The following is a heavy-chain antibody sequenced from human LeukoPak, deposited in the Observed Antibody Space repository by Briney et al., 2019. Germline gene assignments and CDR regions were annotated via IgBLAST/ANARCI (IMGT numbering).Heavy chain of an antibody. J-gene: IGHJ6*02. CDR1: GFTFSSYA. CDR2: IYSGGST. Sequence: GGSLRLSCAASGFTFSSYAMSWVRQAPGKGLEWVSLIYSGGSTYYADSVKGRFTISRDNSKNTLYLQMNSLRAEDTAVYYCANSGVISPRRGMDVWGQGTTVTVSS. D-gene: IGHD3-10*01. V-gene: IGHV3-23*03. CDR3: ANSGVISPRRGMDV.